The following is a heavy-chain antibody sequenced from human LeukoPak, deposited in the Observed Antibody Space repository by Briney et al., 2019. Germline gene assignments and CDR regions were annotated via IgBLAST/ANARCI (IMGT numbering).Heavy chain of an antibody. CDR2: IGSSGSTI. V-gene: IGHV3-11*04. CDR3: ARDRGDYYDSSGYYSLFDY. Sequence: PGGSLRLSCAASGFTFSDYYMSWIRQAPGKGLEWVSYIGSSGSTIYYADSVKGRFTISRDNAKNSLYLQMNSLRAEDTAVYYCARDRGDYYDSSGYYSLFDYWGQGTLVTVSS. CDR1: GFTFSDYY. D-gene: IGHD3-22*01. J-gene: IGHJ4*02.